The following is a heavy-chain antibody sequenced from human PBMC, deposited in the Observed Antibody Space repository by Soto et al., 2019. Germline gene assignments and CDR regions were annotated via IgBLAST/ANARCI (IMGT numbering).Heavy chain of an antibody. CDR2: ITDSGST. CDR1: GGSFSGYY. D-gene: IGHD5-18*01. Sequence: SETLSLTCAVYGGSFSGYYWSWIRQPPGKGLEWIGEITDSGSTNYNSSLKSRVTISVDTSDNQFSLKLSSVTAADTAVYYCARDGYSYGSFDYWSQGTLVTVS. V-gene: IGHV4-34*01. J-gene: IGHJ4*02. CDR3: ARDGYSYGSFDY.